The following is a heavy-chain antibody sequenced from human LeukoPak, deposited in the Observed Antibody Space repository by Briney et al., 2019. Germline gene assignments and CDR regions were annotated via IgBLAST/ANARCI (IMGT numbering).Heavy chain of an antibody. CDR3: ARELGILESHYYYYMDV. J-gene: IGHJ6*03. V-gene: IGHV1-69*05. CDR2: IIPIFGTA. Sequence: SVKVSCKASGGTFSSYAISWVRQAPGQGLEWMGGIIPIFGTANYAQKFQGRVTITTDESTSTAYMELSSLRSEDTAVYYCARELGILESHYYYYMDVWGKGTTVTVSS. CDR1: GGTFSSYA. D-gene: IGHD3-3*01.